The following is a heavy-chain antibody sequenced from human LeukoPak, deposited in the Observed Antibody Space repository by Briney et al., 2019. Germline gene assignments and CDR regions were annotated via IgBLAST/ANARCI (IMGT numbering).Heavy chain of an antibody. J-gene: IGHJ4*02. V-gene: IGHV3-30*04. Sequence: GMSLRLPCAASGFTFSTYAMHWVRQAPGKGLEWVALISYDGSSKYYADSVKGRFTVSRDNAKNTLYLQVNNLRAEDTAVYYCARGPNSNWSGLDFWGQGTLLTVSS. D-gene: IGHD6-6*01. CDR3: ARGPNSNWSGLDF. CDR2: ISYDGSSK. CDR1: GFTFSTYA.